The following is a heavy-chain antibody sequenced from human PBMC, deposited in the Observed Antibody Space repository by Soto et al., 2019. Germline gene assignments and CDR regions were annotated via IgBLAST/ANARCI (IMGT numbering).Heavy chain of an antibody. CDR1: GFTFSNYP. CDR3: AKVGSGWYYFDY. J-gene: IGHJ4*02. Sequence: EVQVLESGGGLVQPGGSLRLSCAASGFTFSNYPMSWVRQAPGKGLEWVSGMSGSGASTYYADSVKGRFTTSRDNPKNTLYLQMNSLRGEDTAIYYCAKVGSGWYYFDYWGQGTLVTVSS. D-gene: IGHD6-19*01. V-gene: IGHV3-23*01. CDR2: MSGSGAST.